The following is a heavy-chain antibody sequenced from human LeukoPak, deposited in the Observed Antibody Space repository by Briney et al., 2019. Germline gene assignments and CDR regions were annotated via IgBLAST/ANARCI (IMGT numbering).Heavy chain of an antibody. Sequence: PGGSLRLSCAASGFTFSSYGMQWFRQAPDKGLEWVAAISNDGSNKYYADSVKGRFTISRDNSKNTLYLQMNSLRAEDTAVYYCVKVDIVATIDAGRLVDYWGQGTLVTVSS. D-gene: IGHD5-12*01. CDR2: ISNDGSNK. CDR1: GFTFSSYG. CDR3: VKVDIVATIDAGRLVDY. J-gene: IGHJ4*02. V-gene: IGHV3-30*18.